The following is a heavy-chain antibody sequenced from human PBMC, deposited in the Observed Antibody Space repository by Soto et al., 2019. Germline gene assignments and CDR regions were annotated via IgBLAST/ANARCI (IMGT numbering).Heavy chain of an antibody. J-gene: IGHJ6*03. CDR1: GFDFRKFW. V-gene: IGHV3-7*01. CDR2: IKDDGSQK. D-gene: IGHD3-16*01. Sequence: EVLLVESGGGLVQPGGSLRLSCAASGFDFRKFWMNWVRHVPGKGLEWVATIKDDGSQKFYVDSVKGRFSISRDNGMNFVFLERGSRRGGNRAQYFCGRKNKGANLATWG. CDR3: GRKNKGANLAT.